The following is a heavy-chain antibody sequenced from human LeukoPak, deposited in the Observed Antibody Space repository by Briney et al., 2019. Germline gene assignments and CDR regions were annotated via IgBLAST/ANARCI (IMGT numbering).Heavy chain of an antibody. CDR1: GFTFSSYS. D-gene: IGHD6-6*01. CDR2: ISSSSSYI. CDR3: ARAKEYSSSLYYFDY. V-gene: IGHV3-21*01. Sequence: PGGSLRLSCAASGFTFSSYSMNWVRQAPGKGLEWVSSISSSSSYIYYADSVKGRFTISGDNAKNSLYLQMNSLRAEDTAVYYCARAKEYSSSLYYFDYWGQGTLVTVSS. J-gene: IGHJ4*02.